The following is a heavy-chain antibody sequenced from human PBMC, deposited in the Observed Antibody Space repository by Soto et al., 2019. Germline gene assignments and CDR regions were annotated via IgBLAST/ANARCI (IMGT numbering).Heavy chain of an antibody. V-gene: IGHV3-30*04. D-gene: IGHD2-21*02. CDR3: AREPYGDSQYFDY. CDR1: GFTFNSLS. J-gene: IGHJ4*02. Sequence: QVQLVESGGGMVQPGTSLRLSCAASGFTFNSLSLHWVRQRPDKGLEWVAVISHGGRVTFYADFVKGRFTVSRDNSKNTIYLPVNSLRAEDTAVYYCAREPYGDSQYFDYWGQGTLVTVSS. CDR2: ISHGGRVT.